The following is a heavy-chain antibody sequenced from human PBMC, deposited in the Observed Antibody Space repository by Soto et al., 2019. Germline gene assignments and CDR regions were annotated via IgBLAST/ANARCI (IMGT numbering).Heavy chain of an antibody. Sequence: QVQLQQWGAGLLKPSETLSLTCAVYGGSFSGYYWSWIRQPPGKGLEWSGEITHSGSTNYNPSLKSRVTISVDTSKNQFSLKLSSVTAADTAVYYCARVTGRYYYGMDVWGQGTTVTVSS. J-gene: IGHJ6*02. CDR2: ITHSGST. CDR1: GGSFSGYY. V-gene: IGHV4-34*01. CDR3: ARVTGRYYYGMDV.